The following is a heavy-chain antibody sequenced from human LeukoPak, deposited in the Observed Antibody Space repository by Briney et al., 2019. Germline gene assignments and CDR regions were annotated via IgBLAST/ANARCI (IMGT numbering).Heavy chain of an antibody. CDR2: IRGTGTGT. V-gene: IGHV3-23*01. D-gene: IGHD3/OR15-3a*01. CDR3: AKELEYYDWTGYLISNFDS. Sequence: GGSLRLSCAASGFTFSTYAMSWVRQAPGKGLEWVSHIRGTGTGTDYADAVKGRFTVSRDNSKNTLYLQMNSLRAEDTAVYYCAKELEYYDWTGYLISNFDSWGQGTLVTVSP. CDR1: GFTFSTYA. J-gene: IGHJ4*02.